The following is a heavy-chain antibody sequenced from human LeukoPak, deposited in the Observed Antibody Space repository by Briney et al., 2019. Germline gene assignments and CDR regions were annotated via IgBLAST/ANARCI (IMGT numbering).Heavy chain of an antibody. CDR3: TRGAVAGKMSWFDP. D-gene: IGHD6-19*01. J-gene: IGHJ5*02. CDR2: VYYSGST. Sequence: SETLSLTCTVSGGSISSYYWTWIRQPPGKGLEWIGYVYYSGSTDYNSSLKSRVTISIDTSKNQFSLRLSSVTAADTAVYYCTRGAVAGKMSWFDPWGQGTLVTVSS. V-gene: IGHV4-59*01. CDR1: GGSISSYY.